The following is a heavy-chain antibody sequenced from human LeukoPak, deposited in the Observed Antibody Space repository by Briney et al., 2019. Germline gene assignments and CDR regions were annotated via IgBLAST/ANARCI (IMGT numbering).Heavy chain of an antibody. CDR3: ARDYGDILTGYHYYYMDV. J-gene: IGHJ6*03. CDR1: GGSISSYY. D-gene: IGHD3-9*01. V-gene: IGHV4-4*07. Sequence: PSETLSLTCTVSGGSISSYYWSWIRQPAGKGLEWIGRIYTSGSTNYNPSLKSRVTMSVDTSKNQFSLKLSSVTAADTAAYYCARDYGDILTGYHYYYMDVWGKGTTVTVSS. CDR2: IYTSGST.